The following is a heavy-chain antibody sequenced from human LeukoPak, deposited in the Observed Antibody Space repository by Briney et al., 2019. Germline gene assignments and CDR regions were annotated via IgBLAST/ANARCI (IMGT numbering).Heavy chain of an antibody. D-gene: IGHD3-22*01. CDR3: ARVLAYYYDSSGYHRGFDY. Sequence: PSETLSLTCAVSGGSISSSNWWSWVRQPPGKGLEWIGEIYHSGSTNYNPSLKSRVTISVDKSKNQFSLKLSSVTAADTAVYYCARVLAYYYDSSGYHRGFDYWGQGTLVTVSS. V-gene: IGHV4-4*02. CDR2: IYHSGST. J-gene: IGHJ4*02. CDR1: GGSISSSNW.